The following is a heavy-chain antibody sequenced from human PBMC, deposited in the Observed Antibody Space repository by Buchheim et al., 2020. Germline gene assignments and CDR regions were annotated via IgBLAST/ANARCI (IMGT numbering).Heavy chain of an antibody. J-gene: IGHJ4*02. CDR2: IYYSGST. Sequence: QVQLQESGPGLVKSSETLSLTCSVSGDSLSRGVHFWTWIRQNPMKGLEWIGYIYYSGSTYYNPSLKSRVTISVDTSKNQFSLKLSSVTAADTAVYYCARGYSSSSPPDYWGQGTL. CDR1: GDSLSRGVHF. V-gene: IGHV4-31*03. CDR3: ARGYSSSSPPDY. D-gene: IGHD6-13*01.